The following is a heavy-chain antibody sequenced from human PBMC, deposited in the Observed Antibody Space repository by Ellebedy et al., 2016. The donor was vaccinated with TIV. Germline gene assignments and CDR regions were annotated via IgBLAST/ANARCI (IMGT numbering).Heavy chain of an antibody. V-gene: IGHV4-30-4*01. J-gene: IGHJ4*02. CDR1: GGSISTYY. Sequence: MPSETLSLTCTVSGGSISTYYWSWIRQPPGKGLEWIGYIYYSGSTYYNPSLKSRVTISVDTSKNQFSLKLSSVTAADTAVYYCARAATVTQFDYWGQGTLVTVSS. CDR2: IYYSGST. CDR3: ARAATVTQFDY. D-gene: IGHD4-17*01.